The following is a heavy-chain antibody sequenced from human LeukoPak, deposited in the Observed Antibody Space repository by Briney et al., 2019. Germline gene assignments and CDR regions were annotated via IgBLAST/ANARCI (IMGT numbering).Heavy chain of an antibody. CDR2: IYSDGST. CDR3: ARGGGSTYGFFSSPDY. J-gene: IGHJ4*02. Sequence: GGSLRLSCAASGFTVSSSYMSWVRQAPGKGLEWVSVIYSDGSTYYIDSVKGRFTISRDNAKNTVYLQMNSLRAEDTALYYCARGGGSTYGFFSSPDYWGQGTLVTVSS. CDR1: GFTVSSSY. D-gene: IGHD5-18*01. V-gene: IGHV3-53*01.